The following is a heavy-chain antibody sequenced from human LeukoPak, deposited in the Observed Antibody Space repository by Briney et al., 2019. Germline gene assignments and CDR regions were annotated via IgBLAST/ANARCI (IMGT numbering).Heavy chain of an antibody. CDR2: IYYSGST. D-gene: IGHD3-3*01. J-gene: IGHJ5*02. CDR1: GGSISSHY. Sequence: PSETLSLTCTVSGGSISSHYWSWIRQPPGKGLEWVGYIYYSGSTNYNPSLESRVTISVDTSKNQFSLKLSSVTAADTAVYYCARYITIFGVVSNNWFDPWGQGTLVTVSS. V-gene: IGHV4-59*11. CDR3: ARYITIFGVVSNNWFDP.